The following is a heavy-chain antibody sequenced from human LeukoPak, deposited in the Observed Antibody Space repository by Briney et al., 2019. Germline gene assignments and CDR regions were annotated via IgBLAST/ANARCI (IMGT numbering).Heavy chain of an antibody. V-gene: IGHV4-34*01. Sequence: SETLSLTCAVYGGSSSNYYWNWIRQSPGKGLEWIGEINQSGSTKYNPSLKSRVTISGDTSKNQFSLGLNSVTAADTAVYFCARAYRAHQTFHSYHYFDYWGQGTLVTVSS. CDR2: INQSGST. CDR1: GGSSSNYY. CDR3: ARAYRAHQTFHSYHYFDY. J-gene: IGHJ4*02. D-gene: IGHD5-18*01.